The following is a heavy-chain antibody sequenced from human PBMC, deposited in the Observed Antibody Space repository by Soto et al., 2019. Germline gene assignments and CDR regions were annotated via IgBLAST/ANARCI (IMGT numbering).Heavy chain of an antibody. Sequence: EVQLVESGGGLVQPGGSLRLSCAASGFTVSTKYMSWVRQAPGKGLEWVSVIYSGGSTFYADSVRGRFTISGDNSKNTVNLQMNRLRAADTAVYDCARAPWAADYWGQGTLVTVSS. J-gene: IGHJ4*02. V-gene: IGHV3-66*01. CDR1: GFTVSTKY. CDR3: ARAPWAADY. D-gene: IGHD3-16*01. CDR2: IYSGGST.